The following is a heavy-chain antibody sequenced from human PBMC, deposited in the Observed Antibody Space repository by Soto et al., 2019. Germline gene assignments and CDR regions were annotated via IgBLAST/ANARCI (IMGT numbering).Heavy chain of an antibody. J-gene: IGHJ4*02. Sequence: SETLSLTCAVYGGSFSGYYWSWIRQPPGKGLEWIGEINHSGSTNYNPSLKSRVTISVDTSKNQFSLKLSSVTAADTAVYYCASSLERIAAAGKDGDDYWGQGTLVTVSS. V-gene: IGHV4-34*01. CDR1: GGSFSGYY. CDR2: INHSGST. D-gene: IGHD6-13*01. CDR3: ASSLERIAAAGKDGDDY.